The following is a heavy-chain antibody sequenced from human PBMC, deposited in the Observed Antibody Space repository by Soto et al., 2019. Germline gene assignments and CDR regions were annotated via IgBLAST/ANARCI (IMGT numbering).Heavy chain of an antibody. V-gene: IGHV1-18*01. CDR2: ISAYTGKT. Sequence: HVQLVQTGVEVKRPGASVKVSCGASGDTFTSLEFSWVRQVPGQGLESMGWISAYTGKTKFAVKFQGRLTLTTDTSASSCSMELGLIASDDTARYDCAMITSGCPQGPKFFDSWGQGTMVIVSS. CDR1: GDTFTSLE. D-gene: IGHD3-16*01. J-gene: IGHJ4*02. CDR3: AMITSGCPQGPKFFDS.